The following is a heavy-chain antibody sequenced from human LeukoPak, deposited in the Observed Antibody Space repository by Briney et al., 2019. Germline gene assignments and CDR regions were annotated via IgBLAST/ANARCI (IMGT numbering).Heavy chain of an antibody. J-gene: IGHJ2*01. D-gene: IGHD3-22*01. Sequence: PGGSLRLSCAASGFTFSSYWMHWVRQAPGKGLVWVSRIHSEGTTTNYADSVKGRFTISRDNAKSMLYLQMDSLRAEDTAVYYCARALYDSSGRYFDLWGRGTLVTVSS. CDR3: ARALYDSSGRYFDL. V-gene: IGHV3-74*01. CDR1: GFTFSSYW. CDR2: IHSEGTTT.